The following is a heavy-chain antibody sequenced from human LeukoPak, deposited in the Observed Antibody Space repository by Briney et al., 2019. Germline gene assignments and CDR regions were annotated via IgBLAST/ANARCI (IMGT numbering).Heavy chain of an antibody. Sequence: GGSLRLSCAVSGFTFSSSAMRWVRQAPGKGLERVAVISSNGSNEYYADSVKGRFTIARDNAKNTLFMHMNSLIGEDTALYYCARDSCTTNNYYGMDVWGQVTTVTVS. CDR1: GFTFSSSA. CDR3: ARDSCTTNNYYGMDV. CDR2: ISSNGSNE. J-gene: IGHJ6*01. D-gene: IGHD2-15*01. V-gene: IGHV3-30-3*01.